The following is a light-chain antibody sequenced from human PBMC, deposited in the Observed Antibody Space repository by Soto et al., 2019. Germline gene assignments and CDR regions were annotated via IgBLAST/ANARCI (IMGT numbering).Light chain of an antibody. J-gene: IGLJ1*01. Sequence: QSALTQPASVSGSPGQSITISCTGTSSDVGGYNYVSWYQQHPGKVPKLMIYDVSNRPSGVSNRFSGSKSGNTASLTISGLQADDEAAYYCSSYTSSSTLYVFGTGTKLTVL. CDR3: SSYTSSSTLYV. CDR1: SSDVGGYNY. V-gene: IGLV2-14*01. CDR2: DVS.